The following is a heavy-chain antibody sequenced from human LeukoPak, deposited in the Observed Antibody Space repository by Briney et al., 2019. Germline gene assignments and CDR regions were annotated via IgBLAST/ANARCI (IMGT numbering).Heavy chain of an antibody. CDR1: GGSISSYY. CDR2: IYYSGST. CDR3: ARHGPLAAASPNYDAFDI. Sequence: SETLSLTCTVSGGSISSYYWSWIRQPPGKGLEWIGYIYYSGSTNYNPSLKSRVTISVDTSKNQFSLKLSSVTAADTAVYYCARHGPLAAASPNYDAFDIWGQGTMVTVSS. J-gene: IGHJ3*02. V-gene: IGHV4-59*08. D-gene: IGHD6-13*01.